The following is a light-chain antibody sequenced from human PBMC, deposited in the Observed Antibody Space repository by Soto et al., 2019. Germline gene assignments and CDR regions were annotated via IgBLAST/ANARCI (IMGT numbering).Light chain of an antibody. V-gene: IGKV3-15*01. J-gene: IGKJ1*01. CDR3: QQYGSSWT. Sequence: EIVMTQSPATLSVSPGEGATLSCRASQSVGSSLAWYQQKPGQAPRILIYGAFTRVTGIPARFSGSGSGTEFTLTISSLQSEDFAVYYCQQYGSSWTFGQGTKVEIK. CDR2: GAF. CDR1: QSVGSS.